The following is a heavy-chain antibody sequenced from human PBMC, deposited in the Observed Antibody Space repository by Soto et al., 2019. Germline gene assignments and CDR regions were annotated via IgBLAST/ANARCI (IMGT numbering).Heavy chain of an antibody. CDR2: IYKSTTT. Sequence: SETLSLTCSVSGDSISTVDYCWAWIRQPPGQALEYIGYIYKSTTTYYNPSFESRVAISLDTSKSQFSLNVTSVTAADTAVYFCARGRYCLTGRCFPNWFDSWGQGTLVTVSS. D-gene: IGHD2-15*01. V-gene: IGHV4-30-4*01. J-gene: IGHJ5*01. CDR3: ARGRYCLTGRCFPNWFDS. CDR1: GDSISTVDYC.